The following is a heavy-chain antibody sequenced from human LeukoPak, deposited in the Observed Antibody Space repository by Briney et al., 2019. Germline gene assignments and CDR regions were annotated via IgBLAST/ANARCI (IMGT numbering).Heavy chain of an antibody. J-gene: IGHJ6*02. CDR2: ISYDGSNK. D-gene: IGHD2-2*01. CDR1: GFTFSSSA. CDR3: AKDPREVPAALDYYYYGMDV. Sequence: GGSLRLSCAASGFTFSSSAMSWVRQAPGKGLEWVAVISYDGSNKYYADSVKGRFTISRDNSKNTLYLQMNSLRAEDTAVYYCAKDPREVPAALDYYYYGMDVWGQGTTVTVSS. V-gene: IGHV3-30*18.